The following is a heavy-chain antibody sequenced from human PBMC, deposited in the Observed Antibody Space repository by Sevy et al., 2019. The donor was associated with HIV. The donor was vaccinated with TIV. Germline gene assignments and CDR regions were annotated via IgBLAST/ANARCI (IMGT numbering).Heavy chain of an antibody. Sequence: ASVKVSCKASGYTFTGYYMHWVRQAPGQGLEWMGRINPNSGGTNYAQKFQGRVTMTRDTSISTAYMELSRLRSDDTAVYYCARSFGYYDFWKDAFDIWGQGTMVTVSS. D-gene: IGHD3-3*01. CDR1: GYTFTGYY. J-gene: IGHJ3*02. V-gene: IGHV1-2*06. CDR2: INPNSGGT. CDR3: ARSFGYYDFWKDAFDI.